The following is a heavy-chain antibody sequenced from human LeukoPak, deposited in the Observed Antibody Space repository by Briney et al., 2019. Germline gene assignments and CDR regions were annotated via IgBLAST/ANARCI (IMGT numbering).Heavy chain of an antibody. Sequence: PSETLSLTCTVSGGSISSSSYYWGWIRQPPGKGLEWIGSIYYSGSTYYNPSLKSRVTISVDTSKNQFSLKLSSVTAADTAVYYCARLHCSGGSCYHFDYWGQGTLVTVSS. D-gene: IGHD2-15*01. V-gene: IGHV4-39*01. CDR1: GGSISSSSYY. J-gene: IGHJ4*02. CDR3: ARLHCSGGSCYHFDY. CDR2: IYYSGST.